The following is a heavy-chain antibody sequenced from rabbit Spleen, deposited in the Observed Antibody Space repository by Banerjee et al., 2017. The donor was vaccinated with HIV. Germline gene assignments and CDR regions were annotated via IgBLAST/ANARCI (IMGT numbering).Heavy chain of an antibody. CDR2: IEGGSSGTT. J-gene: IGHJ6*01. D-gene: IGHD8-1*01. V-gene: IGHV1S40*01. CDR3: ARDTGTSFSSYGMDL. Sequence: QSLEESGGGLVKPGASLTLTCTASGVSFSNNHYMCWVRQAPGKGLEWIACIEGGSSGTTYYANWAKGRFTISKTSSTTVTLQMTSLTAADTATYFCARDTGTSFSSYGMDLWGPGTLVTVS. CDR1: GVSFSNNHY.